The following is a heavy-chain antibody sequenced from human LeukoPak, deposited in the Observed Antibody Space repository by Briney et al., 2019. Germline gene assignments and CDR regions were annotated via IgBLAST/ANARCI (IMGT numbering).Heavy chain of an antibody. V-gene: IGHV4-4*02. CDR1: GGSISSNNW. Sequence: SGTLSLTCAVSGGSISSNNWWSWVRQPPGKGLEWIGEIYHSGSTNYNPSLKSRVTISLDKSKNQFSLELRSVTAADTAVYYCARDLYGSGTRFDYWGQGTLLTVSS. D-gene: IGHD3-10*01. J-gene: IGHJ4*02. CDR3: ARDLYGSGTRFDY. CDR2: IYHSGST.